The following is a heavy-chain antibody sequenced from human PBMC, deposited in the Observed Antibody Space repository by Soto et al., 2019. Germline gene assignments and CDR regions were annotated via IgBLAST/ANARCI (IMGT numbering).Heavy chain of an antibody. V-gene: IGHV3-30*18. CDR2: ISFGGTEK. Sequence: PGGSLRLSCAGSGFTFRSYVMHWVRQAPGKGLEWVTLISFGGTEKYYADSVKGRFTTSRDNSKNTVYLEMSSLRVEDTAMYYCAKSFPPGSTIHLWTQDAFDLWGQGTMVTVSS. CDR1: GFTFRSYV. D-gene: IGHD5-18*01. J-gene: IGHJ3*01. CDR3: AKSFPPGSTIHLWTQDAFDL.